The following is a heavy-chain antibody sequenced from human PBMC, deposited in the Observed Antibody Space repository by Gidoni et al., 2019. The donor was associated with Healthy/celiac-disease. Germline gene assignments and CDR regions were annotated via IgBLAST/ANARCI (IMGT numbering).Heavy chain of an antibody. J-gene: IGHJ4*02. CDR3: ARAIAAPWVFDY. Sequence: QLQLQESGPGLVKPSETLSRTCTVSGGSISSSSYYWGWIRQPPGKGLEWIGSIYYSGSTYYNPSLKSLVTISVDTSKNQFSLTLSSVAAADTAVYYCARAIAAPWVFDYWGQGTLVTVSS. CDR2: IYYSGST. CDR1: GGSISSSSYY. D-gene: IGHD6-6*01. V-gene: IGHV4-39*07.